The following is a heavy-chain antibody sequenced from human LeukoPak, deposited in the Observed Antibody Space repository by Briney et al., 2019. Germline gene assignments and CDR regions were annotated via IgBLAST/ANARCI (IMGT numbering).Heavy chain of an antibody. Sequence: PPGGSLRLSCAASGFTFSNYVMHWVRQAPGKGLEGVAVISYDGSNKYYADSVKGRFTISRDNSKNTLYLQMNSLRAEDTDVYYCARDLVSGSGSYYQGLDYWGQGTLVTVSS. J-gene: IGHJ4*02. V-gene: IGHV3-30*19. CDR3: ARDLVSGSGSYYQGLDY. D-gene: IGHD3-10*01. CDR1: GFTFSNYV. CDR2: ISYDGSNK.